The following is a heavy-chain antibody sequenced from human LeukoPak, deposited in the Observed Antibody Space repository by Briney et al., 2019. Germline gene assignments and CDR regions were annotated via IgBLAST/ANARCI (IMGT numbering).Heavy chain of an antibody. CDR2: INHSGST. J-gene: IGHJ5*02. D-gene: IGHD6-13*01. V-gene: IGHV4-34*01. CDR3: ATRGIAAAGTVGWFDP. CDR1: GGSFSGYY. Sequence: PSETLSLTCAVYGGSFSGYYWSWIRQPPGKGLEWIGEINHSGSTNYNPSLKSRVTISVDTSKNQFSLKLSSVTAAGTAVYYCATRGIAAAGTVGWFDPWGQGTLVTVSS.